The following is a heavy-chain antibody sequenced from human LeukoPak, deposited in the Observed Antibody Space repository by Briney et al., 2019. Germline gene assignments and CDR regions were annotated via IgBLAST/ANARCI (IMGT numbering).Heavy chain of an antibody. D-gene: IGHD3-9*01. CDR1: GGSISSYY. J-gene: IGHJ5*02. V-gene: IGHV4-59*01. Sequence: SETLSLTCTVSGGSISSYYWSWIRQPPGKGLEWIGYIYYSGSTNYNPSLKSRVTISVDTSKNQFSLKLSSVTAADTAVYYCARGEGLRYFDPWGQGTLVTVSS. CDR3: ARGEGLRYFDP. CDR2: IYYSGST.